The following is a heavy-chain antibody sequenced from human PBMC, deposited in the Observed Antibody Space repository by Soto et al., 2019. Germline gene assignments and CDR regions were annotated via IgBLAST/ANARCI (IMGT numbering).Heavy chain of an antibody. CDR1: GIEFSDYA. V-gene: IGHV3-23*01. CDR3: AKDGNWLDVYFDV. CDR2: SSASGRSR. Sequence: GGSLRLSCVASGIEFSDYAMSWVRQAPGKGLGWVSISSASGRSRYHADSVKGRFTISRDNSKNTRYLHMTNLRAEDTAVYYCAKDGNWLDVYFDVWGQGTPVTVSS. D-gene: IGHD6-19*01. J-gene: IGHJ4*02.